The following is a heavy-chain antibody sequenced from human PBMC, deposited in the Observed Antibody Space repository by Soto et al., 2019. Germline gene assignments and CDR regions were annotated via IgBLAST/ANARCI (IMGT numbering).Heavy chain of an antibody. Sequence: QLQLQEAGPGLVKPSETLSLTCTVSGGSISSISYYWGWIRQPPGKGLEWIASIYSGGGTYHNPSLMTRSTPSGDTSNSQCSLQLSSVTAAHPAVYYCASSRTCHIIDYWGQGTLLIVSS. J-gene: IGHJ4*02. CDR2: IYSGGGT. CDR1: GGSISSISYY. CDR3: ASSRTCHIIDY. V-gene: IGHV4-39*01. D-gene: IGHD3-10*01.